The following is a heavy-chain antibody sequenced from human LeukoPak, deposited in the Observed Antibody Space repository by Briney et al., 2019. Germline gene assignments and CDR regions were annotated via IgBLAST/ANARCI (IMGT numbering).Heavy chain of an antibody. CDR3: ARDYDSSGYYYSGLGY. D-gene: IGHD3-22*01. Sequence: SETLSLTCTVSGGSISSGGYYWSWIRQPPGKGLEWIGYIYHSGSTYYNPSLKSRVTISVDRSKNQFSLKLSSVTAADTAVNYCARDYDSSGYYYSGLGYWGQGTLVTVSS. CDR1: GGSISSGGYY. V-gene: IGHV4-30-2*01. J-gene: IGHJ4*02. CDR2: IYHSGST.